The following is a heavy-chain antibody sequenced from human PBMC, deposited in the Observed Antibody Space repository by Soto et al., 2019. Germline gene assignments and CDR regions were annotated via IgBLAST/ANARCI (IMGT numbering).Heavy chain of an antibody. CDR2: INHSGST. CDR3: ARGPVSTGTTRWGAFDI. D-gene: IGHD4-17*01. J-gene: IGHJ3*02. CDR1: GGSFSGYY. V-gene: IGHV4-34*01. Sequence: QVQLQQWGAGLLKPSETLSLTCAVYGGSFSGYYWSWIRQPPGKGLEWIGEINHSGSTDYNPALMSLGTISVERSRNQFSLKLSSVAAADTAVYYCARGPVSTGTTRWGAFDIWGKGTMVTVSS.